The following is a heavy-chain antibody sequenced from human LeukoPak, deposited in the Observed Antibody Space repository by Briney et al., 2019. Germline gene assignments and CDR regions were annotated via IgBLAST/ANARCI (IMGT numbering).Heavy chain of an antibody. Sequence: ASVKVSCKVSGYTLTELSMHWVRQAPGKGLEWMGGFDPEDGETIYAQKFQGRVTMTEDTSTDTAYMELSSLRSEDTAVYYCATASSSYYDSSGSHGGYFQHWGQGTLVTVSS. V-gene: IGHV1-24*01. CDR3: ATASSSYYDSSGSHGGYFQH. J-gene: IGHJ1*01. CDR2: FDPEDGET. D-gene: IGHD3-22*01. CDR1: GYTLTELS.